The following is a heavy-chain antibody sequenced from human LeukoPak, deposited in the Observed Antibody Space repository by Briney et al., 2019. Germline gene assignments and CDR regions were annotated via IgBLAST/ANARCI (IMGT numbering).Heavy chain of an antibody. D-gene: IGHD1/OR15-1a*01. J-gene: IGHJ4*02. CDR3: ARVHYWGEQIDY. Sequence: PGGSLRLSCAASGFTFSSYSMNWVRQAPGKGLEWVSSISSSSSYIYYADSVKGRFTISRDNAKNSLYLQMNSLRAEDTAVYYCARVHYWGEQIDYWGQGTLVTVSS. CDR1: GFTFSSYS. CDR2: ISSSSSYI. V-gene: IGHV3-21*01.